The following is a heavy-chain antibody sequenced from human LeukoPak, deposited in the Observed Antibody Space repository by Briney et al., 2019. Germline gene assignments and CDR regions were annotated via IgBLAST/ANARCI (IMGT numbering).Heavy chain of an antibody. CDR2: INPNSGAT. Sequence: ASVKVSCKASGYTLTDYYLHWVRQAPGQGLKWMGWINPNSGATHYAQSFQARVTMTRDTSIASSYMELTGLESDDTAVYYCARAYCSSTSCYPRQANHFDYWGQGTLVTVSS. J-gene: IGHJ4*02. CDR1: GYTLTDYY. CDR3: ARAYCSSTSCYPRQANHFDY. V-gene: IGHV1-2*02. D-gene: IGHD2-2*01.